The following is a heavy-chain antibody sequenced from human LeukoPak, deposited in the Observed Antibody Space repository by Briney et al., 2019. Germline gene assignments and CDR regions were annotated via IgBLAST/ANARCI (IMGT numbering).Heavy chain of an antibody. CDR3: ATGTEMDRGVIINGHLDY. D-gene: IGHD3-10*01. J-gene: IGHJ4*02. Sequence: GGSLRLSCAASGFTFSTYWMNWVRQAPGKGLEWVANINQYGNEKYYVDPVKGRFTISGDNGKNSLYLEMNSLRAEDTAVYYCATGTEMDRGVIINGHLDYWGQGTLVTASS. V-gene: IGHV3-7*01. CDR1: GFTFSTYW. CDR2: INQYGNEK.